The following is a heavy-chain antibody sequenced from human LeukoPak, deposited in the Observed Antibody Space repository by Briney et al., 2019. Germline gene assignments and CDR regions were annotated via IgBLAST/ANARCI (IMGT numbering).Heavy chain of an antibody. CDR2: INHSGST. D-gene: IGHD3-3*01. Sequence: PSETLSLTCAVYGGSFSGYYWSWIRQPPGKGLEWIGEINHSGSTNYNPSLKSRVTISVDTSKNQFSLKLSSVTAADTAVYYCARVEGQYRVRSPFDYWGQGTLVTVSS. V-gene: IGHV4-34*01. J-gene: IGHJ4*02. CDR3: ARVEGQYRVRSPFDY. CDR1: GGSFSGYY.